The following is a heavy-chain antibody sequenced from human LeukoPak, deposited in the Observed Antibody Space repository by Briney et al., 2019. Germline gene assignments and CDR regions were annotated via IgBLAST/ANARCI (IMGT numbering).Heavy chain of an antibody. V-gene: IGHV4-30-4*01. J-gene: IGHJ5*02. D-gene: IGHD6-19*01. CDR1: GGSISSGDYY. Sequence: PSETLSLTCTVSGGSISSGDYYWSWIRQPPGKGLEWIGYIYYSGSTYYNPSLKSRVTISVDTSKNQFSLKLSSVTAADTAVYYCAREGAVAGINWFDPWGQGTLVTVSS. CDR3: AREGAVAGINWFDP. CDR2: IYYSGST.